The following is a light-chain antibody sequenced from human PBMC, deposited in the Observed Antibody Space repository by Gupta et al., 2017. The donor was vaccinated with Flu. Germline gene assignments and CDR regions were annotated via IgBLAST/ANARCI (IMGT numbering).Light chain of an antibody. CDR3: QQSYTVTLT. CDR2: FAS. Sequence: DIQMTQSPSSLSASVGDRITITCRASQSVSSYLNWFHQKPGKAPKLLINFASVLQSGVPSRFSGSGFGTDFTLTISSLQPEDFGTYYCQQSYTVTLTFGQGTRLEIK. J-gene: IGKJ5*01. CDR1: QSVSSY. V-gene: IGKV1-39*01.